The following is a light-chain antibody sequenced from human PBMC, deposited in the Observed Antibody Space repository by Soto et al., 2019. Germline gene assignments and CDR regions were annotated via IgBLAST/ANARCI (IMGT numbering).Light chain of an antibody. J-gene: IGKJ1*01. V-gene: IGKV3-15*01. CDR2: GAS. Sequence: EIVMTQSPATLSVSPWERATLSCRASQSVSSNLAWYQQKPGQAPRLLIYGASTRATGIPARFSGSGSGTEFTLTISSLQPEDFAVYYCQQYNNWPFTFGQGTKVDIK. CDR3: QQYNNWPFT. CDR1: QSVSSN.